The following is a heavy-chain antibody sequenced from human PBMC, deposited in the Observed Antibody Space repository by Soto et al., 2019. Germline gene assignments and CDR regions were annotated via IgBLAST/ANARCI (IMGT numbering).Heavy chain of an antibody. CDR3: AKEIQRDGYTFFDY. V-gene: IGHV3-23*01. D-gene: IGHD5-12*01. Sequence: GGSLRLSCAASGFTFSSYAMSWFRQAPGKGLEWVSAISGSGGSTYYADSVKGRFTISRDNSKNTLYLQMNSPRAEDTAVYYCAKEIQRDGYTFFDYWGQGTLVTVSS. CDR2: ISGSGGST. CDR1: GFTFSSYA. J-gene: IGHJ4*02.